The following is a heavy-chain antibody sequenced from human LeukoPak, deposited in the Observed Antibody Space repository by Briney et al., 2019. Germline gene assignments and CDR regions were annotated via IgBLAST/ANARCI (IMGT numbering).Heavy chain of an antibody. CDR3: ARDNSYGDITWWFDP. Sequence: ASVKVSCKASGYTFTGHYMHWVRQAPGQGLEWMGLINPSGTGTLYTQKSQGRVTMTRDTSTSTDYMELSSLRSEDTAVYYCARDNSYGDITWWFDPWGQGTLVTVSS. J-gene: IGHJ5*02. CDR1: GYTFTGHY. CDR2: INPSGTGT. D-gene: IGHD2-15*01. V-gene: IGHV1-46*01.